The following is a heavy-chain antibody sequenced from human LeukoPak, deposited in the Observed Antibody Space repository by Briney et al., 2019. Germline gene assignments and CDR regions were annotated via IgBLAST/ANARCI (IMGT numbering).Heavy chain of an antibody. Sequence: NASETLSLTCTVSGGSISSGGYYWSWLRQPPGKGLEWIGYIYHSGSIYYNPSLKSRVTISVDRSKNQFSLKLSSVTAADTAVYYCATLRRDGYNENFDYWGQGTLVTVSS. CDR1: GGSISSGGYY. CDR3: ATLRRDGYNENFDY. CDR2: IYHSGSI. V-gene: IGHV4-30-2*01. D-gene: IGHD5-24*01. J-gene: IGHJ4*02.